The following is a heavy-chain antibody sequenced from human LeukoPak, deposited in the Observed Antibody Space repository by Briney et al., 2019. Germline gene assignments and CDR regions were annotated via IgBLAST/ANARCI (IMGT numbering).Heavy chain of an antibody. CDR1: GYSISSGYY. CDR2: IYHSGST. D-gene: IGHD3-22*01. V-gene: IGHV4-38-2*02. Sequence: PSETLSLTCTVSGYSISSGYYWGWIRQPPGKGLEWIGSIYHSGSTYYNPSLKSRVTISVDTSKNQFSLKLSSVTAADTAVYYCARYYDSSGYYLDYWGQGTLVTVSS. CDR3: ARYYDSSGYYLDY. J-gene: IGHJ4*02.